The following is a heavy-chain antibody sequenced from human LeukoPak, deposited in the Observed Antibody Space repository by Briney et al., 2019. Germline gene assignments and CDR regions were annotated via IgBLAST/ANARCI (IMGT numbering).Heavy chain of an antibody. CDR3: ARVGYSSGWYEGY. CDR2: INWNGGST. D-gene: IGHD6-19*01. V-gene: IGHV3-20*04. Sequence: AGGFLRLSCAASGFTFDDYGMSWVRQAPGKGLEWVSGINWNGGSTGYADSVKGRFTISRDNAKNSLYLQMNSLRAEDTAVYYCARVGYSSGWYEGYWGQGTLVTVSS. J-gene: IGHJ4*02. CDR1: GFTFDDYG.